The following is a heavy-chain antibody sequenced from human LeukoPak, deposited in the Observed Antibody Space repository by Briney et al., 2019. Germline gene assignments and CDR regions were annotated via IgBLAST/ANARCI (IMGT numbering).Heavy chain of an antibody. CDR3: ATFDSSGYYYYFDY. J-gene: IGHJ4*02. D-gene: IGHD3-22*01. CDR1: GYTFTSYY. Sequence: ASVKVSCKASGYTFTSYYMHWVRQAPGQGLEWMGIINPSGGSTSYAQKFQARVTMTRDTSTSTVYMELSSLRSEGTAVYYCATFDSSGYYYYFDYWGQGTLVTVSS. CDR2: INPSGGST. V-gene: IGHV1-46*01.